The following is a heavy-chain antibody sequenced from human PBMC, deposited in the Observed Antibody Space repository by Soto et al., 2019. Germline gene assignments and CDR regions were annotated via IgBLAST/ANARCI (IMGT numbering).Heavy chain of an antibody. Sequence: PGESLTISFTPSGYTFSCPWISWVRQVPGKGLKWMGNIDPSDSYINYNPAFRGHVTFSVDKSNSTAYLHWRSLGPSDTAIYYCARHGAAIWLGYWGQGTLVTVSS. CDR3: ARHGAAIWLGY. CDR1: GYTFSCPW. V-gene: IGHV5-10-1*01. D-gene: IGHD6-19*01. J-gene: IGHJ4*02. CDR2: IDPSDSYI.